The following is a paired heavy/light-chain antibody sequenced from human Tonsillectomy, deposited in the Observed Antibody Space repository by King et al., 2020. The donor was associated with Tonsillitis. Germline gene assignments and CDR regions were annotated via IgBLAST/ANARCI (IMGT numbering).Light chain of an antibody. V-gene: IGKV1-16*01. CDR1: QGISNY. CDR3: QQYYSYPRT. J-gene: IGKJ2*01. Sequence: DIQMTQSPSSLSASVGDRVTITCRASQGISNYLVWFQQKTGKAPKSLIYAASTLQSGVPSRFSGSGSGTDFTLTISSLQPEDFATYYCQQYYSYPRTFGQGTKLEIK. CDR2: AAS.
Heavy chain of an antibody. D-gene: IGHD1-26*01. CDR3: ATPPGARSF. CDR2: ISSSSTFK. J-gene: IGHJ4*02. V-gene: IGHV3-21*02. CDR1: GFTLSSYS. Sequence: EVQLVESGGGLVKPGGSLRLSCAASGFTLSSYSMHWVRQAPGKGLEWVSSISSSSTFKYYAASVRGRFTISRDDAKNSLYLQVNSLRAEDTALYFCATPPGARSFWGQGTLVTVSS.